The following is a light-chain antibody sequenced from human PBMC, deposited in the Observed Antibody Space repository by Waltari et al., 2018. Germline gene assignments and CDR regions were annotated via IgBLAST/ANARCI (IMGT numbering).Light chain of an antibody. CDR1: QSVSSN. J-gene: IGKJ1*01. CDR2: GAS. CDR3: QQYNNWPQWT. Sequence: EIVMTQSPATLSVSPGESATLSCRASQSVSSNLAWYQQKPRQAPRPLIYGASTRATGIPARFSGSGSGTEFTLTISSMQSEDFAVYYCQQYNNWPQWTFGQGTKVEIK. V-gene: IGKV3-15*01.